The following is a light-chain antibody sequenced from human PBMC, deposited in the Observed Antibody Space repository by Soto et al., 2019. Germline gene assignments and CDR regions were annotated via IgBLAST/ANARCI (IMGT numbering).Light chain of an antibody. Sequence: EIVMTQSPATLSVSPGERATLACRASQTISSNLAWYQQKPGQAPRLLIYGASTRATGIPARFSGSGSGTEFTLTNSSLQSKDFAVYYCQQYNNWPPKITFGGGTKVEIK. CDR1: QTISSN. J-gene: IGKJ4*01. V-gene: IGKV3D-15*01. CDR2: GAS. CDR3: QQYNNWPPKIT.